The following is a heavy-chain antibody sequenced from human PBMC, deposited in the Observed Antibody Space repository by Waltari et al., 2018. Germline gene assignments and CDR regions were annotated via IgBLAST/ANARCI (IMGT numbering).Heavy chain of an antibody. CDR1: GFTFTSSS. V-gene: IGHV1-58*01. CDR2: IVVGSGNT. CDR3: AAGLFGVFVQSFDP. D-gene: IGHD3-3*01. J-gene: IGHJ5*02. Sequence: QMQLLQSGPEVKKPGTSVRVSCKASGFTFTSSSLQWVRQARGQGLEWIGWIVVGSGNTKYAQNFQERVTFTRDMSTSTAYMELKSLTSDDTAVYYCAAGLFGVFVQSFDPWGQGTLVTVSS.